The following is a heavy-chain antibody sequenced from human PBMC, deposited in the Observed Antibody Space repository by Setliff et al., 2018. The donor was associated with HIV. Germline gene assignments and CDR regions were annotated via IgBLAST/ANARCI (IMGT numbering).Heavy chain of an antibody. CDR1: GYTFTTYT. CDR2: INTDNGNT. V-gene: IGHV1-18*01. D-gene: IGHD2-15*01. Sequence: ASVKVSCQASGYTFTTYTIHWVRQAPGQGLEWMGRINTDNGNTNYAQKLQGRVTMTTDTSTSTAYMELRSLRSDDTAVYYCARVRCSGANCFNWFDFWGQGTPVTVSS. CDR3: ARVRCSGANCFNWFDF. J-gene: IGHJ5*01.